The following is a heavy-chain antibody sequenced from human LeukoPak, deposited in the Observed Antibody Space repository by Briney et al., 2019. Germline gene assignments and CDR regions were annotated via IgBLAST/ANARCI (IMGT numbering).Heavy chain of an antibody. V-gene: IGHV3-7*01. D-gene: IGHD2-2*01. CDR1: GFTFSSYA. Sequence: GGSLRLSCAASGFTFSSYAMSWVRQAPGKGLEWVANIQQHGSETYYGDSVRGRFTISRDNAKNSLYLQMNSLRAEDTAVYYCATYSSSNGREFQYWGQGTLVTVSS. CDR3: ATYSSSNGREFQY. CDR2: IQQHGSET. J-gene: IGHJ1*01.